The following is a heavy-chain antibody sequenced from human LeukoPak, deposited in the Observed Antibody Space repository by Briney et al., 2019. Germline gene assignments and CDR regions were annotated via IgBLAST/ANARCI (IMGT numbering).Heavy chain of an antibody. CDR3: AREGVRWYRYSDY. Sequence: PGGSLRLSCAASGFTSSSYWMSWVRQAPGRGPEWVANINPDGSEKNYVDSVKGRFTISRDNAKNSLYLKMNSLRAEDTAVYYCAREGVRWYRYSDYWGQGILVTVSS. J-gene: IGHJ4*02. V-gene: IGHV3-7*01. CDR1: GFTSSSYW. CDR2: INPDGSEK. D-gene: IGHD4-23*01.